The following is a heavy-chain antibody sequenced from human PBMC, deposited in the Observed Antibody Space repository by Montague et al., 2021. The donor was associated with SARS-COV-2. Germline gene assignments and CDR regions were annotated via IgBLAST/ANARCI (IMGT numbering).Heavy chain of an antibody. D-gene: IGHD2-21*01. V-gene: IGHV3-21*01. Sequence: SLLLSCAASGFTFSSYSMNWVRQAPGKGLEWVSSISSSSSYIYYTDSVKGRFTISRDNAKNSLYLQMNSLRAEDTAVYYCARARGIGNYYYGMDVWGQGTTLTVSS. CDR1: GFTFSSYS. CDR3: ARARGIGNYYYGMDV. CDR2: ISSSSSYI. J-gene: IGHJ6*02.